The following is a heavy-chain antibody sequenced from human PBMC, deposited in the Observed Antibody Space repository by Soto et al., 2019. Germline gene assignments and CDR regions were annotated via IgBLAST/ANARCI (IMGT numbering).Heavy chain of an antibody. CDR1: GFTFSNYA. J-gene: IGHJ4*02. CDR2: ISGSGGST. Sequence: PGGSLILSCAASGFTFSNYAVTWVRQAPGKGLEWVSTISGSGGSTYYAGSVKGRFTISRDNSKNTLYLQMNSLRAEDTAVYYCAKDQGSSWYEIDYWGQGTLVTVSS. CDR3: AKDQGSSWYEIDY. D-gene: IGHD6-13*01. V-gene: IGHV3-23*01.